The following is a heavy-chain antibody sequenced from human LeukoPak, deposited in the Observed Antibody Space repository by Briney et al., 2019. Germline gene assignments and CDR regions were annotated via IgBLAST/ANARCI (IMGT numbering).Heavy chain of an antibody. CDR1: GFTFSSYA. V-gene: IGHV3-23*01. D-gene: IGHD2-2*01. CDR2: ISGSGGST. CDR3: AKDLGYCRSTSCYPVAFDI. Sequence: GGSLRLSCAASGFTFSSYAMSWVRQAPGKGLEWVSAISGSGGSTYYADSVKGRFTISRDNSKNTLYLQMNSLRAEDTAVYYCAKDLGYCRSTSCYPVAFDIWGQGTMVTVSS. J-gene: IGHJ3*02.